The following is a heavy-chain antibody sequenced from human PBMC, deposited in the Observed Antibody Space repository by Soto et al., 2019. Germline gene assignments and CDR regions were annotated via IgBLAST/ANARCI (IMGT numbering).Heavy chain of an antibody. Sequence: QVQLRESGPRLVKPSEALSLICSDSGGSISNHNWGWIRLPTGKGLEWIGYIRDDGSTSYSHSLRSRGTMSPDTSKKEFSLKLTSVPAADKAVYYCMRQGFGVLHGLVDVWGQGTTGTGCS. CDR3: MRQGFGVLHGLVDV. CDR1: GGSISNHN. CDR2: IRDDGST. D-gene: IGHD3-10*01. J-gene: IGHJ6*02. V-gene: IGHV4-59*08.